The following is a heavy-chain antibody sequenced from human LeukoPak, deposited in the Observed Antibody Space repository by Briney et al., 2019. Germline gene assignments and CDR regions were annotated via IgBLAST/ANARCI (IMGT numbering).Heavy chain of an antibody. Sequence: ASVKVSCKVSGYTLTELSMHWVRQAPGKGLEWMGGFDPEDGETIYAQKFQGRVTMTEDTATDTAYMELSSLRSEDTAVYYCARAPTEMTTSYYYYYMDVWGKGTTVTISS. V-gene: IGHV1-24*01. CDR3: ARAPTEMTTSYYYYYMDV. CDR1: GYTLTELS. CDR2: FDPEDGET. J-gene: IGHJ6*03. D-gene: IGHD5-24*01.